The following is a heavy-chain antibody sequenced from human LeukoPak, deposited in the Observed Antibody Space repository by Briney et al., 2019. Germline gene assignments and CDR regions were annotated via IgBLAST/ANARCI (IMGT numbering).Heavy chain of an antibody. CDR3: ARVLRYFDRLLSAYYYYGMDV. CDR2: ISSSGSTI. Sequence: PGGSLRLSCAASGFTFSDYYMSWIRQAPGKGLEWVSYISSSGSTIYYADSVKGRFTNSRDNAKNSLYLQMNSLRAEDTAVYYCARVLRYFDRLLSAYYYYGMDVWGQGTTVTVSS. J-gene: IGHJ6*02. V-gene: IGHV3-11*01. CDR1: GFTFSDYY. D-gene: IGHD3-9*01.